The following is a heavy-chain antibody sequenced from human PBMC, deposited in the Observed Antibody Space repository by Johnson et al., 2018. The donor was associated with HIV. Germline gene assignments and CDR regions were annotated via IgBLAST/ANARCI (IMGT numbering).Heavy chain of an antibody. V-gene: IGHV3-30-3*01. D-gene: IGHD3-16*01. CDR2: ISYDGSNK. CDR3: ARAWGDLSPDAFYI. J-gene: IGHJ3*02. CDR1: GFTFSSYA. Sequence: QVQLVESGGGVVQPGRSLRLSCAASGFTFSSYAMHWVRQAPGKGLEWVAVISYDGSNKYYADSVKGRFTISRDNSKNTLFLQMNSLRAGDPAVYYCARAWGDLSPDAFYIWGLGTMFTVSS.